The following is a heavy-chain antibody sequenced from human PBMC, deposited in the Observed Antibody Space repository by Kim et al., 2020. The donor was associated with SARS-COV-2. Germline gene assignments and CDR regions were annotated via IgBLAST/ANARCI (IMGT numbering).Heavy chain of an antibody. CDR2: MHPGDSDT. Sequence: GESLKISCKGSGYSFTSYWIGWVRQMPGKGLEWMGIMHPGDSDTRYSPSFQGQVIISADKSISTVYLPWSSLKASDTAMYYCARLAGDFVWGSYRYTGFDYWGQGTLVTVSS. CDR3: ARLAGDFVWGSYRYTGFDY. J-gene: IGHJ4*02. D-gene: IGHD3-16*02. V-gene: IGHV5-51*01. CDR1: GYSFTSYW.